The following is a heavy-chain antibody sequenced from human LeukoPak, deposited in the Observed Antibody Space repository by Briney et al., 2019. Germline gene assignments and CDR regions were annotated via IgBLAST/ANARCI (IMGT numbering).Heavy chain of an antibody. D-gene: IGHD2-2*01. CDR1: GYTFTSYA. Sequence: ASVTVSCTASGYTFTSYAMHWVRQAPGQRLEWMGWINAGNGNTKYSQKFQGRVTITRDTSASTAYMELSSLRSEDTAVYYCAREGGADCSSTSCYWSYYFDYWGQGTLVTVPS. CDR2: INAGNGNT. J-gene: IGHJ4*02. CDR3: AREGGADCSSTSCYWSYYFDY. V-gene: IGHV1-3*01.